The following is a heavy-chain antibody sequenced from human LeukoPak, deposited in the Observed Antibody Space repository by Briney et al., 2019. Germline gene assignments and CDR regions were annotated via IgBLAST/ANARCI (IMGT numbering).Heavy chain of an antibody. CDR3: ARGSRAAAGEEREIDY. Sequence: SETLSLTCTVSGGSISSYYWSWIRQPAGKGLEWIGRIYTSGSTNYNPSLKSRVTMSVDTSKNQFSLKLSSVTAADTAVYYCARGSRAAAGEEREIDYWGQGTLVTVSS. CDR2: IYTSGST. J-gene: IGHJ4*02. D-gene: IGHD6-13*01. V-gene: IGHV4-4*07. CDR1: GGSISSYY.